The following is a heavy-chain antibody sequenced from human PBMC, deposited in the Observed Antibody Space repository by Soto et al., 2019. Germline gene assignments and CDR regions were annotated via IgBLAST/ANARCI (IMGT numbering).Heavy chain of an antibody. D-gene: IGHD1-26*01. CDR3: ARIPYSDTDPCP. J-gene: IGHJ5*02. V-gene: IGHV3-74*01. Sequence: EVQLVESGGGLVQPGGSLRLSCAASGFAFSTKWMHWVRQGPGKGLVWVSRINIDGTTTNYADSEKGRFTISRDNAKNMLYLQMDSLRAEDTAVYYCARIPYSDTDPCPWGQGTLVTVSS. CDR2: INIDGTTT. CDR1: GFAFSTKW.